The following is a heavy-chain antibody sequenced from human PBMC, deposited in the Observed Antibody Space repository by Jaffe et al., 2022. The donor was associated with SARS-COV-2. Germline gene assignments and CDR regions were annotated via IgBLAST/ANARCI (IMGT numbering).Heavy chain of an antibody. Sequence: EVQLVESGGGLIQPGGSLRLSCAASGFTFSNSWMTWVRQAPGKGLEWVATIKEDGSEKYYVDSAKGRFTISRDNAKNSLYLQMNSLRAEDTAVYYCARDLRAVTGHYFDYWGQGTLVTVSS. CDR2: IKEDGSEK. V-gene: IGHV3-7*03. D-gene: IGHD6-19*01. CDR1: GFTFSNSW. CDR3: ARDLRAVTGHYFDY. J-gene: IGHJ4*02.